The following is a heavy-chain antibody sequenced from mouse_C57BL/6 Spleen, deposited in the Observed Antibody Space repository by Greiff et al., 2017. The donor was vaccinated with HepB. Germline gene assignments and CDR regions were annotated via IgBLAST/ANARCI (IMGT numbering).Heavy chain of an antibody. CDR1: GFTFSSYA. D-gene: IGHD6-1*01. CDR3: TRANPISRFFDY. J-gene: IGHJ2*01. Sequence: EVQGVESGEGLVKPGGSLKLSCSASGFTFSSYAMSWVRQTPEKRLEWVAYISSGGDYIYYADTVKGRFTISRDNARNTLYLQMSSLKSEDTAMYYCTRANPISRFFDYWGQGTTLTVSS. V-gene: IGHV5-9-1*02. CDR2: ISSGGDYI.